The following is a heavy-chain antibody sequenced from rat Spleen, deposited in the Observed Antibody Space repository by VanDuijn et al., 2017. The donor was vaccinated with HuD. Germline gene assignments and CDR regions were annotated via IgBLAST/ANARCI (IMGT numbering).Heavy chain of an antibody. D-gene: IGHD4-3*01. Sequence: EVQLVESGGGLVQPGRSLKLSCAASGFTFSDYNMAWVRQAPKKGLEWVATINYDGRSTFYRDSVRARFTISRDNGKNILYLQIDSLKSEDTATYYCARHGRGGTTYHNVMDVWGPGTMVTVSP. CDR1: GFTFSDYN. V-gene: IGHV5-7*01. J-gene: IGHJ1*01. CDR2: INYDGRST. CDR3: ARHGRGGTTYHNVMDV.